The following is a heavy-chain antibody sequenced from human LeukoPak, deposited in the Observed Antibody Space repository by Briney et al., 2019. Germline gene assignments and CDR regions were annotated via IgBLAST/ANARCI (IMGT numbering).Heavy chain of an antibody. CDR3: ARWGEAAAGIYY. CDR2: IYYSRST. D-gene: IGHD6-13*01. CDR1: GGSIKSYY. Sequence: PSETLSLTCTVSGGSIKSYYWSWIRQSPGKGLEWLGYIYYSRSTNYNPSLKSRITISVDTSKNQFSLKLSSVTAADTAVYYCARWGEAAAGIYYWGQGTLVTVSS. V-gene: IGHV4-59*01. J-gene: IGHJ4*02.